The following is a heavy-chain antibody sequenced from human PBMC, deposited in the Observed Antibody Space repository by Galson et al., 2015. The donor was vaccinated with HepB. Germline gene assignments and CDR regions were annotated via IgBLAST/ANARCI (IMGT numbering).Heavy chain of an antibody. V-gene: IGHV6-1*01. D-gene: IGHD2/OR15-2a*01. J-gene: IGHJ5*02. CDR2: TYYRSKFYY. CDR1: GDSVSNNNVG. Sequence: CAISGDSVSNNNVGWNWIRQSPSRGLEWLGRTYYRSKFYYDYAESVKSRIIINPDTSKNQISLHLNSVTPEDTAVYYCTRVRQLGQGFHRWGQGTLVTVSS. CDR3: TRVRQLGQGFHR.